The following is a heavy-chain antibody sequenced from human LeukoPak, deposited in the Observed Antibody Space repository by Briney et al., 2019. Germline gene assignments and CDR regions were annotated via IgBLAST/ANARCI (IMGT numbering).Heavy chain of an antibody. V-gene: IGHV4-34*01. J-gene: IGHJ4*02. Sequence: PSETLSLTCALYGGSFSGYYWSWIRQPPGKGLEWIGEINHSGSTNYNPSLKSRVTISVDTSKNQFSLKLSSVTAADTAVYYCARGHSPVYSRQPLDYWGQGTLVTVSS. D-gene: IGHD6-13*01. CDR3: ARGHSPVYSRQPLDY. CDR1: GGSFSGYY. CDR2: INHSGST.